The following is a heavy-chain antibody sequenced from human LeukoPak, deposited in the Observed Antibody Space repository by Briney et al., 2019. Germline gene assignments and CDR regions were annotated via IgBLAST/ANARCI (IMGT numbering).Heavy chain of an antibody. D-gene: IGHD1-26*01. J-gene: IGHJ4*02. CDR3: ARRIVGGHLGDY. CDR2: ISAKNGNT. CDR1: GYTFTGYY. V-gene: IGHV1-18*04. Sequence: GASVKVCCKASGYTFTGYYMHWVRQAPGQGLEWMGWISAKNGNTDYAQKLQGRITMTADTSTSTAYMELRGLRSDDTAVYFCARRIVGGHLGDYWGQGTLVTVSS.